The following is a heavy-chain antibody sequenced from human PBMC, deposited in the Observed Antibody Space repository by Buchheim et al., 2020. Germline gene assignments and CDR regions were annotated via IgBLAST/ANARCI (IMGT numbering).Heavy chain of an antibody. CDR2: ISSSSSYI. D-gene: IGHD4-23*01. Sequence: EVQLVESGGGLVKPGGSLRLSCAASGFTFSTYSLNWVRQAPGKGLEWVSSISSSSSYIYYADSVKGRFTISRDNAKNSMYLQMNSLRVEDTAVYYCARHFPYGGNSGRHFDYWGQGTL. J-gene: IGHJ4*02. CDR3: ARHFPYGGNSGRHFDY. V-gene: IGHV3-21*01. CDR1: GFTFSTYS.